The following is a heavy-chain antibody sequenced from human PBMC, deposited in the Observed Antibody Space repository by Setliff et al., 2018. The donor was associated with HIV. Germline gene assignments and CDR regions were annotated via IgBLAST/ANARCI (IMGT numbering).Heavy chain of an antibody. CDR1: GYTFTGYY. CDR2: INPKSGGT. Sequence: ASVKVSCKTSGYTFTGYYMHWVRQAPGQGLEWMGWINPKSGGTKYAQKFQARVTMTRDTSISTAYMELSRLRSDDTAVYYCARGASSYDYGDYRVLVYWGQGSRVTVSS. J-gene: IGHJ4*02. CDR3: ARGASSYDYGDYRVLVY. D-gene: IGHD4-17*01. V-gene: IGHV1-2*02.